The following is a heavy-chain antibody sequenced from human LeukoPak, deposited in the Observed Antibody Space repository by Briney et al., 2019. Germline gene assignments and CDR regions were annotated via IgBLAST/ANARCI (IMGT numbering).Heavy chain of an antibody. CDR1: GFTFSDYY. CDR2: ISSSCSTI. CDR3: ARAPTRPTLIVYGLYFDY. J-gene: IGHJ4*02. V-gene: IGHV3-11*01. Sequence: GGSLRLSCAASGFTFSDYYMSWIRQAPGKGLEWVSYISSSCSTIYYADSVKGRFTISRDNAKNSLYLQMTSLRAEDTAVYYCARAPTRPTLIVYGLYFDYWGQGSLVTVSS. D-gene: IGHD3-22*01.